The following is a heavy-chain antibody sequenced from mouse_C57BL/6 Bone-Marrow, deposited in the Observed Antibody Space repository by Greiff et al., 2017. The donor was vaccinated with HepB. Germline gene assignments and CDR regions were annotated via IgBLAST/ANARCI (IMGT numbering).Heavy chain of an antibody. CDR2: IWSGGST. Sequence: QVQLKESGPGLVQPSQSLSITCTVSGFSLTSYGVHWVRQSPGKGLEWLGVIWSGGSTDYNAAFISRLSISKDNSKSQVFFKMNSLQADDTAIYYCARNFLYYYGSIYYAMDYWGQGTSVTVSS. V-gene: IGHV2-2*01. J-gene: IGHJ4*01. CDR1: GFSLTSYG. D-gene: IGHD1-1*01. CDR3: ARNFLYYYGSIYYAMDY.